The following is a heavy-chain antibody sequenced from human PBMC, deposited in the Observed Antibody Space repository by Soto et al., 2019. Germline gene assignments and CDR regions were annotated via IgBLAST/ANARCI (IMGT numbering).Heavy chain of an antibody. CDR2: ISYDGSNK. Sequence: GGSLRLSCAASGFTFSSYGMHWVRQAPGKGLEWVAVISYDGSNKYYADSVKGRFTISRDNSKNTLYLQMNSLRAEGTAVYYCAKDLEKRWILAFDYWGQGTLVTVSS. CDR3: AKDLEKRWILAFDY. J-gene: IGHJ4*02. D-gene: IGHD1-1*01. V-gene: IGHV3-30*18. CDR1: GFTFSSYG.